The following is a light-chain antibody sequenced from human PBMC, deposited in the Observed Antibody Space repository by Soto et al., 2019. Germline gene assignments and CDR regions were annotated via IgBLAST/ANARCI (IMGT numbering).Light chain of an antibody. CDR2: DDS. CDR3: QQFGGSPWT. Sequence: EIVLTQSPATLSLSPGERATLSCRASQSVSTYLAWYQQKPGQAPRLLIYDDSKRATGIPARFSGSGSGTDFTLTISSLEPEDFAVYYCQQFGGSPWTFGQGTKVDIK. J-gene: IGKJ1*01. V-gene: IGKV3-11*01. CDR1: QSVSTY.